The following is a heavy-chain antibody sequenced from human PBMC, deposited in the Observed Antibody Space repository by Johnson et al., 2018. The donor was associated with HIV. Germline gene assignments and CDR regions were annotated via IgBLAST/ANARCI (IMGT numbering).Heavy chain of an antibody. CDR3: AKDPATIAAAEGAFDI. J-gene: IGHJ3*02. Sequence: VQLVESGGGVVQPGRSLRLSCAASGFTFRNYAIHWVRQAPGQGLEWVSAISGSGGSTYYADSVKGRFTISRDNSKNTLYLQMNSLRAEDTAVYYCAKDPATIAAAEGAFDIWGQGTMVTVSS. CDR1: GFTFRNYA. D-gene: IGHD6-13*01. V-gene: IGHV3-23*04. CDR2: ISGSGGST.